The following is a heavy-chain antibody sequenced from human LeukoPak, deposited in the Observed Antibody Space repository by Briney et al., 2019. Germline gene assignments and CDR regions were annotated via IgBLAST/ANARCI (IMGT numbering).Heavy chain of an antibody. CDR3: ARVLLWFGELNFYFDY. V-gene: IGHV1-18*01. Sequence: ASVNVSCKSSVYTFTSYGISWVRQAPGQGLEWMGWISAYNGNTNYAQKLQGRVTMTTDTSTSTAYMELRSLRSDDTAVYYCARVLLWFGELNFYFDYWGQGTLVTVSS. CDR2: ISAYNGNT. CDR1: VYTFTSYG. J-gene: IGHJ4*02. D-gene: IGHD3-10*01.